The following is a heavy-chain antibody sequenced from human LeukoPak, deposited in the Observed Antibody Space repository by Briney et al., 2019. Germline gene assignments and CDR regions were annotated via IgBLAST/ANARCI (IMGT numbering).Heavy chain of an antibody. V-gene: IGHV4-34*01. J-gene: IGHJ4*02. CDR3: ARDRDTGGHGY. CDR2: INHSGST. CDR1: GGSFSGYY. Sequence: PSETLSLTCAVYGGSFSGYYWSWIRQPPGKGLEWIGEINHSGSTNYNPSLKSRVTISVDTSKNQFSLKLSSVTAADTAVYYCARDRDTGGHGYWGQGTLVTVSS. D-gene: IGHD2-8*02.